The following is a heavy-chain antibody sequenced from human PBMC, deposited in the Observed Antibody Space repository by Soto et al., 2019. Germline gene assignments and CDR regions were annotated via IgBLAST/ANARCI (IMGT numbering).Heavy chain of an antibody. CDR3: ARLIGGESPGKRWYFDY. V-gene: IGHV5-10-1*04. CDR1: WYNITNHW. CDR2: IYPSDSDT. D-gene: IGHD2-21*01. Sequence: IRSSGSWYNITNHWIRWVRQMHGKGLEWMGRIYPSDSDTNYSPSFQGQVTISADKSISTAYLQWSSLKASDTAMYYCARLIGGESPGKRWYFDYWGQGTLVTVSS. J-gene: IGHJ4*02.